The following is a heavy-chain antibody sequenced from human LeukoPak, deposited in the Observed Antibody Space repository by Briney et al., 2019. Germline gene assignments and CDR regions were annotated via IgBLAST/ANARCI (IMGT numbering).Heavy chain of an antibody. J-gene: IGHJ4*02. D-gene: IGHD2-21*02. CDR1: GYTFTGYY. V-gene: IGHV1-46*01. CDR3: ARDPTPYCGGDCYSGDYFDY. Sequence: ASVMVSCKASGYTFTGYYMHWVRQAPGQGLEWMGIINPSGGSTSYAQKFQGRVTMTRDTSTSTVYMELSSLRSEDTAVYYCARDPTPYCGGDCYSGDYFDYWGQGTLVTVSS. CDR2: INPSGGST.